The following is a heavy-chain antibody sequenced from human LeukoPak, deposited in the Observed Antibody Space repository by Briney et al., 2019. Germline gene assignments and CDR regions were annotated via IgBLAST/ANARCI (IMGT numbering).Heavy chain of an antibody. J-gene: IGHJ6*02. V-gene: IGHV1-18*01. D-gene: IGHD3-3*01. CDR2: ISAYNGNT. Sequence: ASVKVSCKASGYTFTSYGISWVRQAPGQGLEWMGWISAYNGNTNYAQKLQGRVTMTTDTSTSTAYMELRSLRSDDTAVYYCARDMDFWSGYLYYYYYGMDVWGQGTTVTVSS. CDR3: ARDMDFWSGYLYYYYYGMDV. CDR1: GYTFTSYG.